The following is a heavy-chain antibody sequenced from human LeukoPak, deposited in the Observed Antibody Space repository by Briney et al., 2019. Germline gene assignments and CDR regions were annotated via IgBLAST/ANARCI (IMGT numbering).Heavy chain of an antibody. J-gene: IGHJ3*02. Sequence: SETLSLTCAVYGGSFSGYYWSWIRQPPGKGLEWIGEINHSGSTNYNPSLKSRVTISVDTSKNQFSLKLSSVTAADTAVYYCARGTSGFDIWGQGRIVTVSS. V-gene: IGHV4-34*01. CDR3: ARGTSGFDI. CDR1: GGSFSGYY. CDR2: INHSGST.